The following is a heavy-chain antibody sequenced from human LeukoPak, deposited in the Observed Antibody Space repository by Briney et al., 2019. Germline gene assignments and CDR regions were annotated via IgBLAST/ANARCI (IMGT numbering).Heavy chain of an antibody. V-gene: IGHV3-23*01. CDR3: AKGGAQQAVYYYDY. CDR2: VSGGGGST. Sequence: PGGSLRLSRAASGFTFSPYAMNWVRQAPGKGLEWVSAVSGGGGSTYYADSVKGRFTISRDNSKNTIYLQMNSLRAEDTAVYYCAKGGAQQAVYYYDYWGQGTLVTVSS. D-gene: IGHD2-8*01. J-gene: IGHJ4*02. CDR1: GFTFSPYA.